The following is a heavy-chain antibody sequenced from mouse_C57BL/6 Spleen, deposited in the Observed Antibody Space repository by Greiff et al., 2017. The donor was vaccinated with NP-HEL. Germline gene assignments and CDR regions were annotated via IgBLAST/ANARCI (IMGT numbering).Heavy chain of an antibody. D-gene: IGHD2-4*01. CDR1: GFSLTSYG. CDR3: ARRAYYDNDGFAY. J-gene: IGHJ3*01. Sequence: QVQLKESGPGLVQPSQSLSITCTVSGFSLTSYGVHWVRQSPGKGLEWLGVIWSGGSTDYNAAFISRLSISKDNSKSQVFFKMNSLQADDTAIYYCARRAYYDNDGFAYWGQGTLVTVSA. CDR2: IWSGGST. V-gene: IGHV2-2*01.